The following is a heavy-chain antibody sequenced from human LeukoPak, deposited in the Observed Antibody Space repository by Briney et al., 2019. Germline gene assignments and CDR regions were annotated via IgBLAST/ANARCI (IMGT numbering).Heavy chain of an antibody. CDR2: INPSGGST. D-gene: IGHD1-14*01. Sequence: VASVKVSCKASGYTFTSYYMHWVRQAPGQGLEWMGIINPSGGSTSYAQKFQGRVTMTRDTSISTAYMELSRLRSDDTAVYYCARNRVNAYYYGMDAWGQGTTVTVSS. V-gene: IGHV1-46*01. CDR1: GYTFTSYY. J-gene: IGHJ6*02. CDR3: ARNRVNAYYYGMDA.